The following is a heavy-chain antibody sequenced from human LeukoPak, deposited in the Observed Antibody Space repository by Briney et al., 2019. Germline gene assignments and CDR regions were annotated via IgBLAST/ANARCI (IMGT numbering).Heavy chain of an antibody. CDR1: GYSFTSNW. CDR2: IYPGDSDT. J-gene: IGHJ4*02. CDR3: ARADYDFWSGYPYYFDY. D-gene: IGHD3-3*01. Sequence: GESLKISCKGSGYSFTSNWIGWVRQMPGKGLEWMGIIYPGDSDTRYSPSFQGQVTISADKSTSTAYLQWSSLKASDTAMYYCARADYDFWSGYPYYFDYWGQGTLVTVSS. V-gene: IGHV5-51*01.